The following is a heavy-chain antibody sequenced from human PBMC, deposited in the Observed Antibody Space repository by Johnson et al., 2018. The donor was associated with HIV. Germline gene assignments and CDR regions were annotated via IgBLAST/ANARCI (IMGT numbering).Heavy chain of an antibody. J-gene: IGHJ3*02. Sequence: VQLVESGGGVVQPGRSLRLSCAASGFTFRSYPMHWVRQAPGKGLEWVAVISYDGSNKYYADSVKGRFTISRDNSKNTLYLQMNSLRAEDTAVYYCASAGGGIPRRGHAFDIWGQVTMVTVSS. CDR2: ISYDGSNK. D-gene: IGHD2-21*01. V-gene: IGHV3-30-3*01. CDR1: GFTFRSYP. CDR3: ASAGGGIPRRGHAFDI.